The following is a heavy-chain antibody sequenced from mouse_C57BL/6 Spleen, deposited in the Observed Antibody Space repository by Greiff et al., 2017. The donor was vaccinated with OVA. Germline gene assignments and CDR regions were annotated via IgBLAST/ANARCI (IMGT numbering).Heavy chain of an antibody. CDR3: ASYYYGSIWYFDV. Sequence: VQLQQSGPELVKPGASVKMSCKASGYTFTDYNMHWVKQSHGKSLEWIGYINPNNGGTSYNQKFKGKATLTVNKSSSTAYMELRSLTSEDSAVYYCASYYYGSIWYFDVWGTGTTVTVSS. V-gene: IGHV1-22*01. D-gene: IGHD1-1*01. CDR1: GYTFTDYN. CDR2: INPNNGGT. J-gene: IGHJ1*03.